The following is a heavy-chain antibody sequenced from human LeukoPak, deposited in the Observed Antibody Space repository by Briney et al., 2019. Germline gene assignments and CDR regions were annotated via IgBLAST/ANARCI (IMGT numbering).Heavy chain of an antibody. J-gene: IGHJ4*02. Sequence: GGSLRLSCAASGFTFSSYSMNWVRQAPGKGLEWVSYISSSSTIYYADSVKGRFTISRDNAKNSLYLQMNSLRAEDTAVYYCATDEHYDSSGLYWGGQGTLVTVSS. CDR3: ATDEHYDSSGLYW. CDR2: ISSSSTI. V-gene: IGHV3-48*04. D-gene: IGHD3-22*01. CDR1: GFTFSSYS.